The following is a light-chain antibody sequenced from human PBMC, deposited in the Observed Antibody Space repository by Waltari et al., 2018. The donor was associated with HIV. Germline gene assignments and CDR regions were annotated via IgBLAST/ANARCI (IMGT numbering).Light chain of an antibody. CDR1: QDITNL. CDR3: QQCANVPPIT. V-gene: IGKV1-33*01. J-gene: IGKJ5*01. Sequence: DIRMTQSPSSLSASVGDRVTITCQASQDITNLLNWYQQKPGTAPKLLIYDASTLEVGVSSRFSGSGSGTTFRFTITNLQPEDVGTFYCQQCANVPPITFGQGTRVEIK. CDR2: DAS.